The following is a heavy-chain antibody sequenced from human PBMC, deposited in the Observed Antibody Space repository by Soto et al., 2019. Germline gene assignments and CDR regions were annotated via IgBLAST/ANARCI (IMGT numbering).Heavy chain of an antibody. CDR1: GGSISSYY. J-gene: IGHJ5*02. CDR2: IYYSGST. Sequence: SETLSLTCTVSGGSISSYYWSWIRQPPGKGLEWIGYIYYSGSTNYNPSLKSRVTISVDTSKNQFSMKLSSVTAADTAVYYCASLRDYGDYDKWFDPWGQGTLVTVSS. CDR3: ASLRDYGDYDKWFDP. D-gene: IGHD4-17*01. V-gene: IGHV4-59*08.